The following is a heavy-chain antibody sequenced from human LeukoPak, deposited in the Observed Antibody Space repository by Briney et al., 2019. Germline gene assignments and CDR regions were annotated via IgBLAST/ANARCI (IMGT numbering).Heavy chain of an antibody. CDR2: IYYSGST. CDR1: GGSISSYY. V-gene: IGHV4-59*08. Sequence: SETLSLTCTVSGGSISSYYWSWIRQPPGKGLEWIGYIYYSGSTNYNPSLKSRVTISVDTSKNQFSLKLSSVTAADTAVYYCARLPMTTAAPFDYWGQGTLVTVSS. CDR3: ARLPMTTAAPFDY. D-gene: IGHD4-11*01. J-gene: IGHJ4*02.